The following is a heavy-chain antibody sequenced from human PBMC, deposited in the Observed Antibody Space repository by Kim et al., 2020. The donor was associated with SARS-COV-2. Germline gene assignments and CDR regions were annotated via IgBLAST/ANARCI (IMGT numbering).Heavy chain of an antibody. Sequence: SETLSLTCSVSGGPIGGHYWSWIRQPPGKGLEWIGYIHYTGNINYNPSLDSRVTISLDRSRKRFSLNLRSVSATDTAVYYCARIAGGDSSDWAFYFGRWG. CDR1: GGPIGGHY. CDR2: IHYTGNI. D-gene: IGHD6-19*01. J-gene: IGHJ4*01. V-gene: IGHV4-59*11. CDR3: ARIAGGDSSDWAFYFGR.